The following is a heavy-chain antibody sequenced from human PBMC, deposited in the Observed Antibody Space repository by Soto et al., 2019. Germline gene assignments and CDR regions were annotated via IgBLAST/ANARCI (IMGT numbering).Heavy chain of an antibody. CDR2: IIHSGGT. J-gene: IGHJ6*02. CDR1: GGSFSGYY. V-gene: IGHV4-34*12. Sequence: LSLTCVVSGGSFSGYYWSWIRQPPGKGLEWIGEIIHSGGTNYNPSLKSRGTMSVDTSKNQFSLKLSSVTAADTAVYYCARNLIASRGEYGMDVWGQGTTVTVSS. CDR3: ARNLIASRGEYGMDV. D-gene: IGHD6-6*01.